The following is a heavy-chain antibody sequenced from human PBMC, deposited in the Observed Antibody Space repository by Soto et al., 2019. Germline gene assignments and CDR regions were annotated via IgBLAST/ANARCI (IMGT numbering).Heavy chain of an antibody. V-gene: IGHV3-30*03. CDR2: ISYDGSNK. CDR1: GFTFSSYG. J-gene: IGHJ4*02. Sequence: QVQLVESGGGVVQPGRSLRLSCAASGFTFSSYGMHWVRQAPGKGLEWVAVISYDGSNKYYADSVKGRFTISRDNSKNTLYLQMNSLRAEDTAVYYCASIYGSGARYFDYWGQGTLVTVSS. CDR3: ASIYGSGARYFDY. D-gene: IGHD3-10*01.